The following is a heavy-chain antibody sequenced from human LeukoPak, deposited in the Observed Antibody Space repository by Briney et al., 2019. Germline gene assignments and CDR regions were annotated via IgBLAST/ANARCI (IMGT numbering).Heavy chain of an antibody. Sequence: SETLSLTCTVSGGSIDSVGYSWSWIRQPPGKGLEWIGYIYHSGSTYYNPSLKSRVTISVDRSKNQFSLKLSSVTAADTAVYYCARAPPPGGMDVWGQGTTVTVSS. CDR1: GGSIDSVGYS. CDR2: IYHSGST. V-gene: IGHV4-30-2*01. CDR3: ARAPPPGGMDV. J-gene: IGHJ6*02.